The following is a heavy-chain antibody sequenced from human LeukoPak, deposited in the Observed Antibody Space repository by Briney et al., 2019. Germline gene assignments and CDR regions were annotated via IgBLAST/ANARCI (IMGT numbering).Heavy chain of an antibody. Sequence: SGGSLRLSCVASGFSISGYWMYWVRQAPGEGPMSVSRSRGDGSFTHYADSVKGRFTMSRDSAKNTLYLQMNSLRGDDTAVYYCTRDFRNKGLDPWGQGTLVTVSS. CDR2: SRGDGSFT. D-gene: IGHD2/OR15-2a*01. CDR1: GFSISGYW. CDR3: TRDFRNKGLDP. J-gene: IGHJ5*02. V-gene: IGHV3-74*01.